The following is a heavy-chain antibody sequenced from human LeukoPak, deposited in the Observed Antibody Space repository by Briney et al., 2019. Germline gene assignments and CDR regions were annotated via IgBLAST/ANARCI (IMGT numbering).Heavy chain of an antibody. CDR1: GYTLTELS. D-gene: IGHD3-10*01. Sequence: SVKVSCKVSGYTLTELSMHWVRQAPGQGLEWMGGIIPIFGTPNYAQKFQGRVTITADESTSTAYMELSSLRSEDTAVYYCARGSGTITMVRGVFYGMDVWGQGTTVTVPS. J-gene: IGHJ6*02. CDR2: IIPIFGTP. V-gene: IGHV1-69*13. CDR3: ARGSGTITMVRGVFYGMDV.